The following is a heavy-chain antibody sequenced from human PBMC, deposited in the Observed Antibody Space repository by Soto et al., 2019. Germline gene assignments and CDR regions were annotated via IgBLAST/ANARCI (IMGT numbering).Heavy chain of an antibody. J-gene: IGHJ2*01. CDR1: GYSITTYY. V-gene: IGHV4-59*01. Sequence: QVQLQESGPGLVKPSETLSLTCTVTGYSITTYYWSWIRQAPGKGLEWIVYIYSGGDTHDSPSLGRRATLSIDTSKKQFSLELSSVTAADTAVYYCAREAYQLLDLWGRGTLVTFSS. CDR3: AREAYQLLDL. CDR2: IYSGGDT. D-gene: IGHD2-2*01.